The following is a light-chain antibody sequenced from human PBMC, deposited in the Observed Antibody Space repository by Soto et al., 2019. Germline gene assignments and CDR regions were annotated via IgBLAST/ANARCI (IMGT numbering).Light chain of an antibody. CDR1: QYISNN. CDR2: GAS. J-gene: IGKJ5*01. V-gene: IGKV3-15*01. Sequence: EIAMTQSPATLSVSLGERATLSCRASQYISNNLAWYQQRPGQAPSLLIYGASTRATGVPARFSGSGSGTDFLISISVLQSEYSAVYYCQQYNHWSSITFGQGTRLEIK. CDR3: QQYNHWSSIT.